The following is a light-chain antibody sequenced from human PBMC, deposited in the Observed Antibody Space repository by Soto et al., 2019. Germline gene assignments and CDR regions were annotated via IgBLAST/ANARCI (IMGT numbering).Light chain of an antibody. CDR1: QSVSSN. Sequence: EIVMTQSPATLSVSPGERATLSCRASQSVSSNLAWYQQKPGQAPRLLIYGASTRATGIPARFSGSGSGTEFTLTISSLQPEDFATYYCLQSYSPPLTFGGGTKVEIK. J-gene: IGKJ4*01. CDR2: GAS. V-gene: IGKV3-15*01. CDR3: LQSYSPPLT.